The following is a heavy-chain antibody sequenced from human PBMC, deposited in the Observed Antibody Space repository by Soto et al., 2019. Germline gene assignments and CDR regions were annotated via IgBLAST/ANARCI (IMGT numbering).Heavy chain of an antibody. J-gene: IGHJ6*02. D-gene: IGHD3-10*01. V-gene: IGHV4-34*01. CDR2: INHSGST. Sequence: QVQLQQWGAGLLKPSETLSLTCAVYGGSFSGYYWSWIRQPPGKGLEWLGEINHSGSTNYNPSLKSRVTISVDTSKNQFSLKLSSVTAADTAVYYCARRHDGSGSYPLHYYYSYGMDVWGQGTTVTVSS. CDR3: ARRHDGSGSYPLHYYYSYGMDV. CDR1: GGSFSGYY.